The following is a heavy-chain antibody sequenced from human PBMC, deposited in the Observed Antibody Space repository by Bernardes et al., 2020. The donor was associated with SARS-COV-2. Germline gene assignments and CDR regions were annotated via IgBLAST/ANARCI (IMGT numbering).Heavy chain of an antibody. D-gene: IGHD5-12*01. Sequence: GGSLRLSCAASGFTFSSYSMNWVRQTPEKGLVWVSRLNGDGSSTNYADSVKGRFSISRDNAKNTVYLQMNSLRVEDTAVYYCARRVSADGYYYFDSWGQGTLVTVSS. V-gene: IGHV3-74*01. CDR3: ARRVSADGYYYFDS. J-gene: IGHJ4*02. CDR1: GFTFSSYS. CDR2: LNGDGSST.